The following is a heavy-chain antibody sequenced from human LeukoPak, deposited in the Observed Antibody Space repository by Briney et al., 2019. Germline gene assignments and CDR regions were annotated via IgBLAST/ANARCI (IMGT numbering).Heavy chain of an antibody. CDR3: AKDSRWGGSCVDY. D-gene: IGHD1-26*01. Sequence: PGGSLRLSCAASGFTFSSYAMTWVRKAPGKGLEWVSAISGSGGNTYYADSVKGRFTISRDNSKNTLYLQMNSLRAEDTAVYYCAKDSRWGGSCVDYWGQGTLVTVSS. J-gene: IGHJ4*02. V-gene: IGHV3-23*01. CDR1: GFTFSSYA. CDR2: ISGSGGNT.